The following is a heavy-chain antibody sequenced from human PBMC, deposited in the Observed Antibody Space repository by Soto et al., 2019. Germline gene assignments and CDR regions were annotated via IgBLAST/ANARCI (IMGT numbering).Heavy chain of an antibody. CDR1: GYTFTGYY. V-gene: IGHV1-2*04. CDR3: ARDRAGIAARLPEGTDDAFDI. Sequence: ASVKVSCKASGYTFTGYYMHWVRQAPGQGLEWMGWINPNSGGTNYAQKFQGWVTMTRDTSISTAYMELSRLRSDDTAVYYGARDRAGIAARLPEGTDDAFDIWGQGTMVTVSS. CDR2: INPNSGGT. D-gene: IGHD6-6*01. J-gene: IGHJ3*02.